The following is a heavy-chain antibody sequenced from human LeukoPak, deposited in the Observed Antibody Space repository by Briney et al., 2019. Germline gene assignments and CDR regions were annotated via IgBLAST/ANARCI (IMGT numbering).Heavy chain of an antibody. CDR2: INPSGGST. CDR3: ARGGIVVGTLSDAFDI. J-gene: IGHJ3*02. CDR1: GYTFTSYY. Sequence: ASVKVSCKASGYTFTSYYMHWVRQAPGQGLEWMGIINPSGGSTSYAQKFQGRVTMTRDTSTSTVYMELSSLRSEDTAVYYCARGGIVVGTLSDAFDIRGQGTMVTVSS. V-gene: IGHV1-46*01. D-gene: IGHD3-22*01.